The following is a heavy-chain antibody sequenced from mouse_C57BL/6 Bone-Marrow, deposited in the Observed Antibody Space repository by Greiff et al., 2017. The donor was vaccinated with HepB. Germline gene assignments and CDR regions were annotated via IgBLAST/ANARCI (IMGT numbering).Heavy chain of an antibody. CDR3: AKKWYGSSYYVRGAMDY. CDR1: GFSLTSYG. D-gene: IGHD1-1*01. CDR2: IWRGGST. V-gene: IGHV2-5*01. J-gene: IGHJ4*01. Sequence: QVQLQQSGPGLVQPSQSLSITCTVSGFSLTSYGVHWVRQSPGKGLEWLGVIWRGGSTDYNAAFMSRLSITKDNSKSQVFFKMNSLQADDTAIYYCAKKWYGSSYYVRGAMDYWGQGTSVTVSS.